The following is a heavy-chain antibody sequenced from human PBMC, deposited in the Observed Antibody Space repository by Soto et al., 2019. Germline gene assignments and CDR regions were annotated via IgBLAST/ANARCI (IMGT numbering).Heavy chain of an antibody. CDR1: EFTFSSYG. Sequence: LRLSCVASEFTFSSYGMHWARQAPGKGLEWVALISYDGSNKYYADSVKGRFTISRDNSKNTLFLQMNSLRAEDTAVYYCAKVILGITGPTWAGKGGLDYWGQGTLVTVSS. D-gene: IGHD3-10*01. CDR3: AKVILGITGPTWAGKGGLDY. CDR2: ISYDGSNK. V-gene: IGHV3-30*18. J-gene: IGHJ4*02.